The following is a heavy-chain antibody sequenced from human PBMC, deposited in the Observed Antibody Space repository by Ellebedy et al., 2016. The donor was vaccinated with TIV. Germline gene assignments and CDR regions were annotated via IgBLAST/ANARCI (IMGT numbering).Heavy chain of an antibody. CDR2: INSNSGGT. CDR3: ARDLEGYCSSTSCYGFGRLDY. Sequence: AASVKVSCKASGYTFTGYYMHWVRQAPGQGLEWMGWINSNSGGTNYAQKFQGWVTMTRDTSISTAYMELSRLRSDDTAVYYCARDLEGYCSSTSCYGFGRLDYWGQGTLVTVSS. J-gene: IGHJ4*02. V-gene: IGHV1-2*04. D-gene: IGHD2-2*01. CDR1: GYTFTGYY.